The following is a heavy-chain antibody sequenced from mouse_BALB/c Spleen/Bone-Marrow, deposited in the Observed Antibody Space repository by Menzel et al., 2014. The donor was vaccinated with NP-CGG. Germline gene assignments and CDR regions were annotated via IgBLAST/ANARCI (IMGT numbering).Heavy chain of an antibody. CDR2: IHTSDSET. CDR3: ARFGNYEGFAY. D-gene: IGHD2-1*01. Sequence: VQLQQSGAELVRPGASVKLSCKASGYSFINYWMNWVKQRPGQGLEWIGMIHTSDSETRLNQKFKDKVTLTVDNSSSTAYMQLSRPTSEGAAVYYCARFGNYEGFAYWCQGTLVTGSA. CDR1: GYSFINYW. V-gene: IGHV1S82*01. J-gene: IGHJ3*01.